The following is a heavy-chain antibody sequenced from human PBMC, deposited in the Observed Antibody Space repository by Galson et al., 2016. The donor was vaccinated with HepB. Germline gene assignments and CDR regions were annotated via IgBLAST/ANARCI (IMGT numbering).Heavy chain of an antibody. CDR3: AGEYYYGPGSDYYYGLDV. J-gene: IGHJ6*02. D-gene: IGHD3-10*01. Sequence: SETLSLTCTVSGGSISSNNSYWAWICQPPGKGLEWIGSVYFGGNSYYNPSLKSRVTISVDTSRNQFSIRLTSVTGADTASYSCAGEYYYGPGSDYYYGLDVWGQGTTVVVSS. CDR2: VYFGGNS. CDR1: GGSISSNNSY. V-gene: IGHV4-39*01.